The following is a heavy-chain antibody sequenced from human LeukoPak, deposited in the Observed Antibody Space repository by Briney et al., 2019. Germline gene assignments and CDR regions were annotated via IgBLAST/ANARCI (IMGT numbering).Heavy chain of an antibody. CDR2: ISYTGNTR. J-gene: IGHJ6*02. V-gene: IGHV4-59*08. CDR3: ARHSSSWYYYYYGMDV. Sequence: PSETLSLTCTVSGDSISSSYWSWIRQVPGKGLEWIGYISYTGNTRFTPSQYNPSLKSRVTISVDTSKNQFSLKLSSVTAADTAVYYCARHSSSWYYYYYGMDVWGQGTTVTVSS. CDR1: GDSISSSY. D-gene: IGHD6-13*01.